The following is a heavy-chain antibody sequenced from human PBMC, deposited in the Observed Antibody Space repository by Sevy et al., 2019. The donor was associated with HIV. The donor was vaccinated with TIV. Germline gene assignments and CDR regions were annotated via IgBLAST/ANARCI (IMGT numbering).Heavy chain of an antibody. CDR3: ARQWIQLSPKSKQSWFDP. D-gene: IGHD5-18*01. V-gene: IGHV4-39*01. CDR1: GGSISSSSYY. J-gene: IGHJ5*02. CDR2: IYYSGST. Sequence: SETLSLTCTVSGGSISSSSYYWGWIRQPPGKGLEWIGSIYYSGSTYSNPSLKSRVTISVDTSKNQFSLKLSPVTAADTAVYYCARQWIQLSPKSKQSWFDPWGQGTLVTVSS.